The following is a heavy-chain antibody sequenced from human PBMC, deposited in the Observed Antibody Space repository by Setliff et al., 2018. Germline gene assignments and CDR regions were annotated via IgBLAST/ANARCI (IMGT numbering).Heavy chain of an antibody. Sequence: PSETLSLTCTVSGGSISSGDYYWSWIRQPPGTGLEWIGYIYYTGSTYYNPSLKSRVTISVDTSKNQFSLKLSSVTAADTAVYYCARARKSSGYLVPGDYWGQGTLVTVSS. CDR2: IYYTGST. D-gene: IGHD3-22*01. J-gene: IGHJ4*02. V-gene: IGHV4-30-4*08. CDR3: ARARKSSGYLVPGDY. CDR1: GGSISSGDYY.